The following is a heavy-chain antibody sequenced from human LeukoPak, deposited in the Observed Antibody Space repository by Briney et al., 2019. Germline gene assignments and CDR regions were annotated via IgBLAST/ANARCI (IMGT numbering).Heavy chain of an antibody. CDR2: ITSSGSTT. CDR3: ARGYFDSS. Sequence: PGGSLRLSCAATGFSFISYEMNWVRQAPGKGLEWISYITSSGSTTYCADSVKGRFTISRDNAKSSLYLQMNSLRVDDTAVYYCARGYFDSSGGQGVLVTVSS. CDR1: GFSFISYE. D-gene: IGHD3-9*01. J-gene: IGHJ4*02. V-gene: IGHV3-48*03.